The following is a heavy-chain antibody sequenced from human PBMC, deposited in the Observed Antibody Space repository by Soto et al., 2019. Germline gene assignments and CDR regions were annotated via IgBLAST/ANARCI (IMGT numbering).Heavy chain of an antibody. CDR3: WRHATTALPPLDS. CDR2: TIPAFGTA. J-gene: IGHJ4*02. V-gene: IGHV1-69*06. D-gene: IGHD1-1*01. Sequence: QVHLVQSGAEVKSPGSAVKVSCKVSGAGDTFSNYGLNWMRQAPGQGLEWMGGTIPAFGTANYAQKFQGSFRRTADTSTTTAYMEVSSLRSDDTAGYYSWRHATTALPPLDSWGQSPLVSVSS. CDR1: GAGDTFSNYG.